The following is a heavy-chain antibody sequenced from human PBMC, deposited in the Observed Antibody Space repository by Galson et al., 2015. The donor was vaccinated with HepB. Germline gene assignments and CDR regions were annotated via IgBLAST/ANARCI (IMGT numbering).Heavy chain of an antibody. CDR2: IIPIFGTA. CDR1: GGTFSSYA. CDR3: ATTQGVEDFPPFYYAMDV. V-gene: IGHV1-69*06. J-gene: IGHJ6*02. Sequence: SVKVSCKASGGTFSSYAISWVRQAPGQGLEWMGGIIPIFGTANYAQKFQGRVTITADKSTSTAYMELSSLRSEDTAVYYCATTQGVEDFPPFYYAMDVWGQGTTVTVSS. D-gene: IGHD2-15*01.